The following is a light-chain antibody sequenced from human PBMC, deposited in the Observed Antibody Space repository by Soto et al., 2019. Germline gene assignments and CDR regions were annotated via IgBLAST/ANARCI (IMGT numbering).Light chain of an antibody. CDR2: AAS. CDR1: QSISSY. CDR3: QHSYSTPLT. J-gene: IGKJ3*01. Sequence: DIQMTQSPSSLSASVGDRVTITCRASQSISSYLNWYQQKPGKAPKLLIYAASSLQSGVPSRFSGSGSGTDFTLTISSLQPEYFATYYCQHSYSTPLTFGPGTKVDIK. V-gene: IGKV1-39*01.